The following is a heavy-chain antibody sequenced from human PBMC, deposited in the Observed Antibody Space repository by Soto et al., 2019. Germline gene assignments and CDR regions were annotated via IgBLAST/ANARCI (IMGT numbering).Heavy chain of an antibody. J-gene: IGHJ6*04. D-gene: IGHD4-17*01. Sequence: QVQLVESGGGEVQPGSSLTISCAASGFTFSTYGMHWVRQTPGKGLEWVAVISYDGTNKFSSDSVKGRFTISRDNFKNTLTMQMTSLRADDTAVYSCAKDLQSYGDYDYYCYGMDVWGIGTRVTVSS. V-gene: IGHV3-30*18. CDR1: GFTFSTYG. CDR3: AKDLQSYGDYDYYCYGMDV. CDR2: ISYDGTNK.